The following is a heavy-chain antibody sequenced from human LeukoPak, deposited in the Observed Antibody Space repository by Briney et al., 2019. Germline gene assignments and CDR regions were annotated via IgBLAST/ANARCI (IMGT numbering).Heavy chain of an antibody. V-gene: IGHV3-30*02. CDR1: GVTFSNYG. Sequence: PVGSLRLSCVASGVTFSNYGIHWVRQAPGKGLEWVAFIRYDGTNKYYADSVRGRFTISRDNSKNTLYLQMNSLRAEDTAVYYCPKEYSSGWHDAFDIWGQGAMVTVPS. CDR3: PKEYSSGWHDAFDI. J-gene: IGHJ3*02. CDR2: IRYDGTNK. D-gene: IGHD6-19*01.